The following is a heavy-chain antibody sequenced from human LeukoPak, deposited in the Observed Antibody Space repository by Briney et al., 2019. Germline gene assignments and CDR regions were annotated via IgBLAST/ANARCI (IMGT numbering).Heavy chain of an antibody. J-gene: IGHJ4*02. V-gene: IGHV3-23*01. CDR3: AKVRGVYCSSPACYYYDS. CDR1: GFTFSSYA. Sequence: TGGSLRLSCGASGFTFSSYATSWVRQSPGRGLEWVAGVSPSGGRTLYADSVEGRFTISRDNSNDIVYLQLSSLRAEVSALYYCAKVRGVYCSSPACYYYDSWGQGTPVTVSS. D-gene: IGHD2-2*01. CDR2: VSPSGGRT.